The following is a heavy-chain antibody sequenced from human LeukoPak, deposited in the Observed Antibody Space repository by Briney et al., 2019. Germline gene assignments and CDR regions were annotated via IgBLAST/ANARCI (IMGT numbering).Heavy chain of an antibody. CDR2: IYYSGST. J-gene: IGHJ6*02. D-gene: IGHD3-22*01. CDR1: GGSISSYY. V-gene: IGHV4-59*08. Sequence: SETLSLTCTVSGGSISSYYWSWIRQPPGKGLEWIGYIYYSGSTNYNPSLKSRVTISVDTFKNQFSLKLSSVTAADTAVYYCARLHYYDSSGTRYYYYGMDVWGQGTTVTVSS. CDR3: ARLHYYDSSGTRYYYYGMDV.